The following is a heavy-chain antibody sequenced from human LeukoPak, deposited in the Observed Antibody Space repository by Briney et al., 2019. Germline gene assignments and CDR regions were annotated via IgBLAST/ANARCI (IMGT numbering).Heavy chain of an antibody. CDR1: GGSISSYY. V-gene: IGHV4-59*08. CDR3: ARGGRYCSGGSCSD. J-gene: IGHJ4*02. D-gene: IGHD2-15*01. Sequence: SETLSLTCTVSGGSISSYYWTWIRQPPGKGLEWLGYIYYSGSTNYNPSLKSRVTISVDTSKNQFSLKLSSVTAADTAVYYCARGGRYCSGGSCSDWGQGTLVTVSS. CDR2: IYYSGST.